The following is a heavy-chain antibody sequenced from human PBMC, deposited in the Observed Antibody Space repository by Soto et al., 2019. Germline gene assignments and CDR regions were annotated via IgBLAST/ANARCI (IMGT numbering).Heavy chain of an antibody. Sequence: NPSETLSLTCTVSGGSVSSGSYQWSWIRQSPGKGLEWIGYIYYTGSTNYNPSLKTRVPISVDTSKNQFSLKLTSVTAADTALYFCARLQFYDLWSGSVPMDVWGQGTTFTVS. D-gene: IGHD3-3*01. CDR3: ARLQFYDLWSGSVPMDV. J-gene: IGHJ6*02. CDR1: GGSVSSGSYQ. CDR2: IYYTGST. V-gene: IGHV4-61*01.